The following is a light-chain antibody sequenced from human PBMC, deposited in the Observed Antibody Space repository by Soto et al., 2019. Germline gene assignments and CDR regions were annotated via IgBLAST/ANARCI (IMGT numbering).Light chain of an antibody. Sequence: QSVLTQPPSASGTPGQRVTLSCSGSTSNIGNHYVSWYQQLPGTAPQLLIYKNNQRPSGGPDRFSGALSGTSASLAISGRRSEDEADYYCAAWDDSLSGLFGGGTQLTVL. CDR2: KNN. CDR3: AAWDDSLSGL. CDR1: TSNIGNHY. J-gene: IGLJ2*01. V-gene: IGLV1-47*01.